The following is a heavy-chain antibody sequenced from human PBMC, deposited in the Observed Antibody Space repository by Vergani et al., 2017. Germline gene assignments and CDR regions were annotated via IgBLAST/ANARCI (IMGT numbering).Heavy chain of an antibody. Sequence: EAQLLESGGGLVQPGGSLRLSCVASGFPFSGHGMSWVRQTPGKGPEWVSCISSGGDYTYYSDSVKGRFSVSRDNSKNTLYLQINSLRAEDTAVYFCAKIRLVARWSFDIWGRGTMVTVSS. CDR1: GFPFSGHG. V-gene: IGHV3-23*01. CDR3: AKIRLVARWSFDI. J-gene: IGHJ3*02. D-gene: IGHD5-12*01. CDR2: ISSGGDYT.